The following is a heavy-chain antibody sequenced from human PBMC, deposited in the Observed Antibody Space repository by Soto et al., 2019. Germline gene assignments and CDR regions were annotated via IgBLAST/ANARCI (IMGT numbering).Heavy chain of an antibody. CDR2: INPNSGGT. D-gene: IGHD3-3*01. Sequence: ASVKVSCKASGYTFTGYYMHWVRQAPGQGLEWMGWINPNSGGTNHAQKFQGRVTMTRDTSISTAYMELSRLRSDDTAVYYCARGHYDYGTNDYWGQGTLVTVSS. CDR1: GYTFTGYY. CDR3: ARGHYDYGTNDY. V-gene: IGHV1-2*02. J-gene: IGHJ4*02.